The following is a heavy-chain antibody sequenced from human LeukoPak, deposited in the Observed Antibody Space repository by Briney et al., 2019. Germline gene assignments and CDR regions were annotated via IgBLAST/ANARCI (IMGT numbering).Heavy chain of an antibody. CDR3: AKSDSSGWYDAFDI. V-gene: IGHV3-11*01. J-gene: IGHJ3*02. D-gene: IGHD6-19*01. CDR2: ISSSGSTI. Sequence: GGSLRLSCAASGFTFSDCYMSWIRQAPGKGLEWVSYISSSGSTIYYADSVKGRFTISRDNAKNSLYLQMNSLRAEDTAVYYCAKSDSSGWYDAFDIWGQGTMVTVSS. CDR1: GFTFSDCY.